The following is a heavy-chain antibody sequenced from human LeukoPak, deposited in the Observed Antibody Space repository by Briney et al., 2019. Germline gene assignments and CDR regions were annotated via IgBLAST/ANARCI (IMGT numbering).Heavy chain of an antibody. J-gene: IGHJ1*01. CDR3: ARDFSSGWYQGPEYFQH. Sequence: PSETLSLTCTVSGGSISSYYWSWIRQPPGKGLEWIGHIYYSGSTNYNPSLKSRVTISIDTSKNQFSLKLSSVTAADTAVYYCARDFSSGWYQGPEYFQHWGQGTLVTVSS. V-gene: IGHV4-59*12. CDR2: IYYSGST. CDR1: GGSISSYY. D-gene: IGHD6-19*01.